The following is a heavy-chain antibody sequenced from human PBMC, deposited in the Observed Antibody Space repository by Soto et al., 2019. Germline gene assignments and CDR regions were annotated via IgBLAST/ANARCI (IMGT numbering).Heavy chain of an antibody. Sequence: EERLVQSGGGLVQPGGSLRLSCAAYGFSVGGNYMSWVRQAPGKGVELVSLIYSGRNPFYADSMKGRFTLSTHNSPNVLDLQMDSLRADDTGVYYCARGPNSDCWGQGTLVIVSS. V-gene: IGHV3-53*04. D-gene: IGHD2-21*01. CDR1: GFSVGGNY. CDR2: IYSGRNP. J-gene: IGHJ4*02. CDR3: ARGPNSDC.